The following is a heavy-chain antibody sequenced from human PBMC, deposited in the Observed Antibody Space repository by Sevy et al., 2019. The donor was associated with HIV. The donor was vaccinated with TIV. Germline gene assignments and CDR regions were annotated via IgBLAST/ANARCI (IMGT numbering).Heavy chain of an antibody. Sequence: SETLSLTCTVSGGSISSGDYYWSWIRQPPGKGLEWIGYNYYSGSTYYNPSLKRRVTISVDTYKNQFSLKRSSVTAADTSVYYCARGGGDHFVPAALRDWGQGTLVTVSS. D-gene: IGHD2-2*01. CDR1: GGSISSGDYY. CDR2: NYYSGST. CDR3: ARGGGDHFVPAALRD. J-gene: IGHJ4*02. V-gene: IGHV4-30-4*01.